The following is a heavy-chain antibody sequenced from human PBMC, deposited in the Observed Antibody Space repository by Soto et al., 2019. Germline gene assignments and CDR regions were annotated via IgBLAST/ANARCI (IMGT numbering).Heavy chain of an antibody. J-gene: IGHJ5*02. CDR2: IYYSGST. Sequence: PSETLSLTCTVSGGSISSGDYYWSWIRQPPGKGLEWIGYIYYSGSTYYNPSLKSRVTISVDTSKNQFSLKLSSVTAADTAVYYCARFRGELVVVVAAVNNWFDPWGQGTLVTVSS. D-gene: IGHD2-15*01. CDR3: ARFRGELVVVVAAVNNWFDP. V-gene: IGHV4-30-4*01. CDR1: GGSISSGDYY.